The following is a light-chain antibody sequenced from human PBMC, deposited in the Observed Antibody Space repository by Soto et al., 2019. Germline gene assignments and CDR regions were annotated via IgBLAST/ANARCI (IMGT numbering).Light chain of an antibody. CDR2: GNS. Sequence: QSVLTQPPSVSGAPGQRVTISCTGSSSNIGAIYDVHWYQQLPGTAPKLLIYGNSHRPSGVPDRFSGSKSGTSASLAISGLQAEDEADYYCQSYDTSLSGDVVFGGGTKLTVL. CDR3: QSYDTSLSGDVV. CDR1: SSNIGAIYD. J-gene: IGLJ2*01. V-gene: IGLV1-40*01.